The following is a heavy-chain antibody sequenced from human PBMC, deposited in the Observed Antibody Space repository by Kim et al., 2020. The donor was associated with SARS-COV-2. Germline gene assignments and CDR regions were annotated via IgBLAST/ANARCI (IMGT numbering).Heavy chain of an antibody. Sequence: AKKFQGRVTMTRDTSISTAYMELSRLRSDDTAVYYCARVRSSSWYYFDYWGQGTLVTVSS. CDR3: ARVRSSSWYYFDY. V-gene: IGHV1-2*02. J-gene: IGHJ4*02. D-gene: IGHD6-13*01.